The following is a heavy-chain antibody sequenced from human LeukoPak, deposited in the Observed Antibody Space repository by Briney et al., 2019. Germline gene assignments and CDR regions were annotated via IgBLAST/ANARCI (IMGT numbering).Heavy chain of an antibody. CDR2: INSDGSST. J-gene: IGHJ4*02. CDR3: ARDSDYYYSSGYYRGYPYY. CDR1: GFGVSSNY. Sequence: GGSLRLSCAASGFGVSSNYINWVRQAPGKGLVWVSRINSDGSSTSYADSVKGRFTISRDNAKNTLYLQMNSLRAEDTAVYYCARDSDYYYSSGYYRGYPYYWGQGTLVTVSS. V-gene: IGHV3-74*01. D-gene: IGHD3-22*01.